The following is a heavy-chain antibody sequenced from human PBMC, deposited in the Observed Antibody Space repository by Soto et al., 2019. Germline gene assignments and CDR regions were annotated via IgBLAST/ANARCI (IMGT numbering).Heavy chain of an antibody. CDR2: ITPMFGIG. Sequence: QVQLVQSGAEVKKPGSSVKVSCKASGGTFNRYAISWLRQAPGQGPEWMGGITPMFGIGNYAQKFQGRVTRTEDESANAVHTEQRSLTCEDTAVYYCAQTLGSEVAGPGRFDLWGRGTRVIVSS. CDR1: GGTFNRYA. CDR3: AQTLGSEVAGPGRFDL. J-gene: IGHJ2*01. D-gene: IGHD6-19*01. V-gene: IGHV1-69*12.